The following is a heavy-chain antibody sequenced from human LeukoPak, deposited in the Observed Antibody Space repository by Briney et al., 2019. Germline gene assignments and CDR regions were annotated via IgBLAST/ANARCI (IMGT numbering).Heavy chain of an antibody. J-gene: IGHJ4*02. D-gene: IGHD4-17*01. CDR1: GGSISSSSYY. CDR2: FYYSGST. Sequence: SSETLSLTCTVSGGSISSSSYYWGWIRQPPGKGLEWIGSFYYSGSTYYNPSLKSRVTISVDTSKNQFSLKLSSVTAADTAVYYCASFGYGAPFDYWGQGTLVTVSS. CDR3: ASFGYGAPFDY. V-gene: IGHV4-39*07.